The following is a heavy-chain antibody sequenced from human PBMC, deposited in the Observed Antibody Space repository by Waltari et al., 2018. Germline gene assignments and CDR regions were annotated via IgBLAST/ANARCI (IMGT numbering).Heavy chain of an antibody. V-gene: IGHV1-18*04. CDR1: GYTFTSYG. CDR2: ISAYNGYT. J-gene: IGHJ4*02. Sequence: QVQLVQSGAEVKQPGASVKVSCKASGYTFTSYGINWVRQAPGQGLEWMGWISAYNGYTNYAQKVQGRVTMTTDTSTSTAYMELRSLRSDDTTVYYCARVGDDFWSGYFDYWGQGTLVTVSS. CDR3: ARVGDDFWSGYFDY. D-gene: IGHD3-3*01.